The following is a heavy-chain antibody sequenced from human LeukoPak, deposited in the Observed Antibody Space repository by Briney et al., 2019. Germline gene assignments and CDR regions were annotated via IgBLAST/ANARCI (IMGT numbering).Heavy chain of an antibody. J-gene: IGHJ5*02. V-gene: IGHV3-30*18. D-gene: IGHD2/OR15-2a*01. CDR3: AKDSGRAGGNINWFDP. CDR2: ISYDGSNK. CDR1: GFTFSSYG. Sequence: GGSLRLSCAASGFTFSSYGMHWVRQAPGKRLEWVAVISYDGSNKYYADSVKGRFTISRDTSKNTLYLQMNSLRFEDTAVYYCAKDSGRAGGNINWFDPWGQGTLVTVSS.